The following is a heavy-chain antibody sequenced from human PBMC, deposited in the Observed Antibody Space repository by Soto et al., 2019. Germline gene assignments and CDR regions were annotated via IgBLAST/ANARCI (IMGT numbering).Heavy chain of an antibody. CDR2: TIPVFNTA. V-gene: IGHV1-69*06. CDR3: ARGFYGSGNYYTGPSAFDI. D-gene: IGHD3-10*01. J-gene: IGHJ3*02. Sequence: QVQLEQSGAEVKKPGSSVKISCKASGGTLSDHGVSWLRQAPGQGLEWVGGTIPVFNTAKYAPKFQGRVTIAANKSTNIAYIELGSLISDDTAFYYCARGFYGSGNYYTGPSAFDIWGQGTLVIVSS. CDR1: GGTLSDHG.